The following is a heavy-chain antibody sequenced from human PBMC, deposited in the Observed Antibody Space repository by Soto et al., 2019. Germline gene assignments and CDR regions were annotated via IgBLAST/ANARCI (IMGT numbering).Heavy chain of an antibody. J-gene: IGHJ4*02. CDR3: TRDMDYGDRAFGDY. CDR1: GFTFSTFA. CDR2: ISYDGSKK. Sequence: LRLSCAASGFTFSTFALYWVRQAPGKGLEWVAVISYDGSKKYYADSVRGRFTISRDNSKNTLYLQMNGLRTEDSALYYCTRDMDYGDRAFGDYWGQGTLVTVSS. V-gene: IGHV3-30-3*01. D-gene: IGHD4-17*01.